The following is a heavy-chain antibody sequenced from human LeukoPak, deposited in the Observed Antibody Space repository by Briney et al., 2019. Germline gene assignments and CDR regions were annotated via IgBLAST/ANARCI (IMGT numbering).Heavy chain of an antibody. CDR2: IYYSGST. CDR3: ARASGYYGSGSYQIDY. CDR1: GGSVSSGSYY. Sequence: SETLSLTCTVSGGSVSSGSYYWSWIRQPPGKGLEWIGYIYYSGSTNYTPSLKSRVTISVDTSKTQFSLKLSSVTAADTAVYYCARASGYYGSGSYQIDYWGQGTLVTVSS. V-gene: IGHV4-61*01. J-gene: IGHJ4*02. D-gene: IGHD3-10*01.